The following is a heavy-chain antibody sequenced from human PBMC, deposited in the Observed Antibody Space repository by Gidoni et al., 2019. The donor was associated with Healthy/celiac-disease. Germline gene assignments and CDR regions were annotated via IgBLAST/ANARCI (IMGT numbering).Heavy chain of an antibody. CDR2: ISGSGGST. J-gene: IGHJ5*02. V-gene: IGHV3-23*01. CDR1: GFTFSSYA. Sequence: EVQLFESGGGWVQPGGSLRLSCAASGFTFSSYAMSWVRQAPGKGLEWVSAISGSGGSTYYADSVKGRFTISRDNSKNTLYLQMNSLRAEDTAVYYCAKAPSQWLVPAPWGQGTLVTVSS. CDR3: AKAPSQWLVPAP. D-gene: IGHD6-19*01.